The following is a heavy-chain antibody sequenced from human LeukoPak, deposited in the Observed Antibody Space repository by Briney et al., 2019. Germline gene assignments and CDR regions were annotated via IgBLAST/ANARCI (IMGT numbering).Heavy chain of an antibody. Sequence: SVKVSCKASGGTFSSYAISWVRQAPGQGLEWMGRIIPIFGTANYAQKFQGRVTITTDESTSTAYMELSSLRSEDTAVYYCARDATTTVTTGDAFDIWGQGTMVTVSS. V-gene: IGHV1-69*05. CDR3: ARDATTTVTTGDAFDI. J-gene: IGHJ3*02. D-gene: IGHD4-17*01. CDR2: IIPIFGTA. CDR1: GGTFSSYA.